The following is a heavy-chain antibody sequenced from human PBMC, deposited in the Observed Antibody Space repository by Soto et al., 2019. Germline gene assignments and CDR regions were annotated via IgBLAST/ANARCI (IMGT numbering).Heavy chain of an antibody. Sequence: EVQLLESGGGLVQPGGSLRLSCAASGLTFRAFSMSWVRQPPGKGLEWVSGISGSGGRTYYADSVKGRFTISRDSSSNTLYLQMSSLRAEDTAVYYCAKSRGDSWYLYYYDYWGQETLVTVSS. CDR2: ISGSGGRT. CDR3: AKSRGDSWYLYYYDY. CDR1: GLTFRAFS. D-gene: IGHD5-12*01. J-gene: IGHJ4*02. V-gene: IGHV3-23*01.